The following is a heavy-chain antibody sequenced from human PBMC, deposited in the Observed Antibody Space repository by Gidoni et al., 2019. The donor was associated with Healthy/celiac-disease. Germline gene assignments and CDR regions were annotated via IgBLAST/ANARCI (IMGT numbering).Heavy chain of an antibody. CDR1: GFTFSGSA. CDR2: IRSKANSYAT. D-gene: IGHD1-7*01. V-gene: IGHV3-73*02. J-gene: IGHJ4*02. Sequence: EVQLVESGGGLVQPGGSLKLSCAASGFTFSGSAMHWVRQASGKGLEWVGRIRSKANSYATAYAASVKGRFTISRDDSKNTAYLQMNSLKTEDTAVYYCTRPRGITGTTPGYWGQGTLVTVSS. CDR3: TRPRGITGTTPGY.